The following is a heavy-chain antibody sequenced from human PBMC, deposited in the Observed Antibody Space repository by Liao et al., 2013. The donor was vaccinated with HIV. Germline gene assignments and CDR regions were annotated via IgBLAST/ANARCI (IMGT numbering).Heavy chain of an antibody. CDR1: GDSISGSD. D-gene: IGHD1-26*01. J-gene: IGHJ5*02. V-gene: IGHV4-59*01. CDR3: ARRVGTTPYNWFDP. CDR2: IYYSGTA. Sequence: QVQLQESGPGLVKPSETLSLTCSVSGDSISGSDWSWIRQSPGKGLEWIGDIYYSGTANYNPSLKSRVAISVDTSKNLLSLRLSSVTAADTAIYYCARRVGTTPYNWFDPWGQGTLVTVSA.